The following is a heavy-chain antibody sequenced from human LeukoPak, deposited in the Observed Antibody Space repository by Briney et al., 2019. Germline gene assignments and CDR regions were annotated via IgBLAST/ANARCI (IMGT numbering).Heavy chain of an antibody. V-gene: IGHV5-51*01. CDR1: GYSFTTYW. Sequence: GESLKISCMGSGYSFTTYWIGLVRQMPGKGLEWMGIIYPVDSDTRYSPSFQGQVTISADKSISTAYLQWSSLKASDTAMYYCARRPAYCGGDCYSPFDYWGQGTLVTVSS. D-gene: IGHD2-21*02. J-gene: IGHJ4*02. CDR3: ARRPAYCGGDCYSPFDY. CDR2: IYPVDSDT.